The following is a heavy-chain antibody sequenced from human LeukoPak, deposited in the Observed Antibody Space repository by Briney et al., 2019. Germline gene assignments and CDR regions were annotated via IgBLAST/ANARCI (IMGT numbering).Heavy chain of an antibody. CDR2: TKQDGSEK. V-gene: IGHV3-7*01. Sequence: GGSLRLSCAASGFTFSTYWMTWVRQAPGKGLEWVANTKQDGSEKYYVDSVKGRFTISRDNGKNSLYLQMNSLRTEDTAVYYCAREGGYSSGWAHFDYWGQGTLVTVSS. J-gene: IGHJ4*02. CDR1: GFTFSTYW. CDR3: AREGGYSSGWAHFDY. D-gene: IGHD6-19*01.